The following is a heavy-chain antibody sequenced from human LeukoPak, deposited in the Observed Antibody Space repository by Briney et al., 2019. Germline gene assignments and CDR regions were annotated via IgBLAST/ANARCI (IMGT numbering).Heavy chain of an antibody. Sequence: SETLSLTCTVSGGSISSYYWSWIRQPPGKGLEWIGYIYYSGSTNYNPSLKSRVTISVDTSKNQFSLKLSSVTAADTAVYYCARGFGFGELFDYWGQGTLVTVSS. CDR2: IYYSGST. J-gene: IGHJ4*02. CDR1: GGSISSYY. V-gene: IGHV4-59*01. CDR3: ARGFGFGELFDY. D-gene: IGHD3-10*01.